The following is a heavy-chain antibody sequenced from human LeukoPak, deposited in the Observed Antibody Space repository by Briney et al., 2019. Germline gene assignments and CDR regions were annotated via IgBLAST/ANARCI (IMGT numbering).Heavy chain of an antibody. CDR2: IYYTGST. CDR1: GGSITSYY. D-gene: IGHD4-23*01. V-gene: IGHV4-59*01. CDR3: ATLTGGDDAFDI. Sequence: SQTLSLTCTVSGGSITSYYWSWIRQPPGKGLEWIGSIYYTGSTNYNPSLKSRVTISVLTSKNRFSLKLSSVTAADTAVYYCATLTGGDDAFDIWGQGTMVTVSS. J-gene: IGHJ3*02.